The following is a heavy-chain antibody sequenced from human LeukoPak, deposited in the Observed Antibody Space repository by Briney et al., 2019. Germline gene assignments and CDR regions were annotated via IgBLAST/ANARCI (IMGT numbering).Heavy chain of an antibody. V-gene: IGHV1-46*01. CDR3: ARACGSDIVGVPAALDP. J-gene: IGHJ5*02. CDR2: INPSGGST. D-gene: IGHD2-2*01. CDR1: GYTFTSYY. Sequence: ASVKVSCKASGYTFTSYYMHWVRQAPGQGLEWMGIINPSGGSTSYAQKFQGRVTMTRDTSTSTVYMELSSLRSEDTAVYYCARACGSDIVGVPAALDPWGQGTLVTVSS.